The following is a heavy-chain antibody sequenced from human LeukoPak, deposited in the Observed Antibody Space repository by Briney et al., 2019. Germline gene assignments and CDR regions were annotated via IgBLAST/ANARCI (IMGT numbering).Heavy chain of an antibody. CDR3: ARMGGYYGSGSYSD. V-gene: IGHV1-69*05. CDR1: GGTFSSYA. Sequence: SVKVSCKASGGTFSSYAISWVRQAPGPGLEWMGRIIPIFGTANYAQKFQGRVTITTDESTSTAYMELSSLRSEDTAVYYCARMGGYYGSGSYSDWGQGTLLTVSS. J-gene: IGHJ4*02. D-gene: IGHD3-10*01. CDR2: IIPIFGTA.